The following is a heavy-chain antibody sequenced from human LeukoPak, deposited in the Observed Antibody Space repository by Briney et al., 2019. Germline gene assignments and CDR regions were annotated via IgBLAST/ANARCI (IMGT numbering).Heavy chain of an antibody. V-gene: IGHV1-46*01. Sequence: ASVKVSCMASGYTFTNYYMHWVRQAPGQGLEWMGMINPSGGSTTYAQKFQGRVTMTRDTSTSTVYIELSSLRSEDTAVYYCARVPYCSNGICYTHYYCDYWGQGTLVTVSS. CDR1: GYTFTNYY. D-gene: IGHD2-8*01. CDR2: INPSGGST. J-gene: IGHJ4*02. CDR3: ARVPYCSNGICYTHYYCDY.